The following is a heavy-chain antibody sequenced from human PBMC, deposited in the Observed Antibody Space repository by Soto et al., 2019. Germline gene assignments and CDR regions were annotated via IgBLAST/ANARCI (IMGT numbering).Heavy chain of an antibody. CDR3: AKALVVVALASKFDV. D-gene: IGHD2-15*01. J-gene: IGHJ4*02. CDR2: ISASGGST. V-gene: IGHV3-23*01. CDR1: GFTFSNFA. Sequence: EVQLLESGGHLVQPGGSLRLSCAASGFTFSNFAMSWVRQAPGKGLEWVSGISASGGSTNYADSVRGRFTISRDNSENTLFLEMNCLRVEDTAVYYCAKALVVVALASKFDVWSQGTLVTVSS.